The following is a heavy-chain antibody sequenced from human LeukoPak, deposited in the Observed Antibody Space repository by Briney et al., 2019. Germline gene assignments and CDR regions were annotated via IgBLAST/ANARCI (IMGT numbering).Heavy chain of an antibody. J-gene: IGHJ3*02. CDR3: ARDQGTTVTTGAFDI. Sequence: GGSLRLSCAASGFTLSSYSMNWVRQAPGKGLEWVSSISSSSSYIYYADSVKGRFTISRDNAKNSLYLQMNSLRAEDTAVYYCARDQGTTVTTGAFDIWGQGTMVTVSS. CDR1: GFTLSSYS. V-gene: IGHV3-21*01. D-gene: IGHD4-17*01. CDR2: ISSSSSYI.